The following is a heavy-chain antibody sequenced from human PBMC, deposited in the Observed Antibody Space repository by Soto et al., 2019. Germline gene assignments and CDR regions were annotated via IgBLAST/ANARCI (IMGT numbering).Heavy chain of an antibody. Sequence: GGSLRLSCAASGFTFSSYGMHWVRQAPGKGLEWVAVIWYDGSNKYYADSVKGRFTISRDNSKNTLYLQMNSLRAEDTAVYYCARGGAIVVVPAAIRYYYYGMAVWGQGTTVTVSS. V-gene: IGHV3-33*01. CDR2: IWYDGSNK. CDR1: GFTFSSYG. CDR3: ARGGAIVVVPAAIRYYYYGMAV. D-gene: IGHD2-2*02. J-gene: IGHJ6*02.